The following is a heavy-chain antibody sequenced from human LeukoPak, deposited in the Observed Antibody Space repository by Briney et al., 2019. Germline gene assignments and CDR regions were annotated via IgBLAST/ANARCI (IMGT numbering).Heavy chain of an antibody. D-gene: IGHD3-3*01. V-gene: IGHV4-59*01. CDR2: IYCSGST. CDR3: ARTQGYDFWSGYDDAFAI. Sequence: IPSETLSLTCTVSGGSISSYYWSWIRQPPGKGLEWIGYIYCSGSTNYNPSLKSRVTISVDTSKNQFSLKLSSVTAADTAVYYCARTQGYDFWSGYDDAFAIWGQGTMVTVSS. J-gene: IGHJ3*02. CDR1: GGSISSYY.